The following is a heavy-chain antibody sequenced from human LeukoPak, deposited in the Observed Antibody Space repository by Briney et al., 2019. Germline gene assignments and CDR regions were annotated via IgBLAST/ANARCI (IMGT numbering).Heavy chain of an antibody. CDR3: ARRRDARITMVRGVIISTSGFDP. CDR1: GGSFSGYY. V-gene: IGHV4-34*01. D-gene: IGHD3-10*01. Sequence: PSETLSLTCAVYGGSFSGYYWSWIRQPPGKGLEWIGEINHSGSTNYNPSLKSRVTISVDTSRNQFSLKLSSVTAADTAVYYCARRRDARITMVRGVIISTSGFDPWGQGTLVTVSS. J-gene: IGHJ5*02. CDR2: INHSGST.